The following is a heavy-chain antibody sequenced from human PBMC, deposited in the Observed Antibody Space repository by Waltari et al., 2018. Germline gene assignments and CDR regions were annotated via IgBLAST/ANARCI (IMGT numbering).Heavy chain of an antibody. CDR2: INPNSGGT. CDR1: GYTFTGYY. D-gene: IGHD4-17*01. CDR3: ARANVYGDYDY. J-gene: IGHJ4*02. V-gene: IGHV1-2*02. Sequence: QVQLVQSGAEVKKPGASVKVSCKASGYTFTGYYMHWVRQAPGQGLEGRGWINPNSGGTNYAQQFQGRVTMTRDTSISTAYMELSRLRSDDTAVYYCARANVYGDYDYWGQGTLVTVSS.